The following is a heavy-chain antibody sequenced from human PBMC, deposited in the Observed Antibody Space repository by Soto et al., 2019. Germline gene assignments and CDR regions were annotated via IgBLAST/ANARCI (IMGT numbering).Heavy chain of an antibody. Sequence: PSETLSLTCSVSGGSISSYFKNWIRQAPGKGLEWIGCIYDSGDATYNPSLKSRGTISLNTSKNQLSLKLNSVTPADTAAYYCVSSRTAVFGDALDIWALGTMVTVSS. D-gene: IGHD3-3*01. CDR2: IYDSGDA. V-gene: IGHV4-59*03. J-gene: IGHJ3*02. CDR1: GGSISSYF. CDR3: VSSRTAVFGDALDI.